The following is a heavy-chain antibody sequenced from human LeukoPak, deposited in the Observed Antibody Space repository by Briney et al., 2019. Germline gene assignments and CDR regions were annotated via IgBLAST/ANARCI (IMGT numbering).Heavy chain of an antibody. Sequence: GGSLRLSCAASGFAVSSNYMSWVRQAPGKGLEWVAVIYSGGSTNYADSVKGRFTIPRDNSKNTLYLLMNSLRAEDTAVYYCAIRKSGNAIDYWGQGILVTVSS. CDR2: IYSGGST. CDR1: GFAVSSNY. J-gene: IGHJ4*02. CDR3: AIRKSGNAIDY. V-gene: IGHV3-66*01. D-gene: IGHD5-12*01.